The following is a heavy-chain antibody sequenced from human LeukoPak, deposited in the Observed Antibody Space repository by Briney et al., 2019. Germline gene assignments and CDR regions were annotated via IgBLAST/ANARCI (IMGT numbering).Heavy chain of an antibody. CDR3: AKDEYYDFWSGSNWFDP. CDR2: ISYDGSNK. CDR1: GFTFSSYA. J-gene: IGHJ5*02. V-gene: IGHV3-30-3*01. D-gene: IGHD3-3*01. Sequence: PGRSLRLSCAASGFTFSSYAMHWVRQAPGKGLEWVAVISYDGSNKYYADSVKGRFTISRDNSKNTLYLQMNSLRAEDTAVYYCAKDEYYDFWSGSNWFDPWGQGTLVTVSS.